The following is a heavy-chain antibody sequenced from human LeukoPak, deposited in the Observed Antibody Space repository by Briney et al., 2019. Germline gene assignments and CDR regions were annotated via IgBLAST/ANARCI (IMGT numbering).Heavy chain of an antibody. D-gene: IGHD2-2*01. V-gene: IGHV1-69*05. J-gene: IGHJ4*02. CDR3: ARKVPADSHFEY. CDR2: ITPIFGSA. CDR1: GGTFSSYA. Sequence: SVKVSCKASGGTFSSYAISWVRQAPGQGLEWMGRITPIFGSANYAQKFQGRVTITTDESTSTAYMELSSLRSEDTAVYCCARKVPADSHFEYWGQGTHVTVSS.